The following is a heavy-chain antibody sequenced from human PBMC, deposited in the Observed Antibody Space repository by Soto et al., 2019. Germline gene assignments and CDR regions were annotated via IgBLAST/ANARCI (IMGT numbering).Heavy chain of an antibody. Sequence: ASVKVSCKASGYTFTTYAMHWVRQAPGQRLEWMGWINAGNSDTKYSQKFQGRVTITSDTSASTAYMELSSLRSEDTAVYFCARELDPYYGGNSLSLDYWGQGTLVTVSS. J-gene: IGHJ4*02. CDR2: INAGNSDT. CDR1: GYTFTTYA. V-gene: IGHV1-3*01. D-gene: IGHD4-17*01. CDR3: ARELDPYYGGNSLSLDY.